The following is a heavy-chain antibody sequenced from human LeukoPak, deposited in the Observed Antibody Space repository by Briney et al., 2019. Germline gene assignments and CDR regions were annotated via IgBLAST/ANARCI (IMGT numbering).Heavy chain of an antibody. D-gene: IGHD3-22*01. Sequence: SVKVSCKASGGTFSSYAISWVRQAPGQGLEWMGGIIPIFGTANYAQKFQGRVTITADESTSTAYMELSSLGSEDTAVYYCVRETPDDSSGYYFDYWGQGTLVTVSS. CDR2: IIPIFGTA. J-gene: IGHJ4*02. CDR3: VRETPDDSSGYYFDY. CDR1: GGTFSSYA. V-gene: IGHV1-69*13.